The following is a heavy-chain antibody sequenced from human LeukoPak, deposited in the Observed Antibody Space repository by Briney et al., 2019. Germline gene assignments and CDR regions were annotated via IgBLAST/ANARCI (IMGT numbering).Heavy chain of an antibody. CDR3: ARVVASTSIDS. CDR1: GYSIISDYF. CDR2: IFHSGDV. J-gene: IGHJ4*02. D-gene: IGHD2-15*01. Sequence: SETLSLTCIVSGYSIISDYFWGWVRQPPGKGPEWIGSIFHSGDVYYNPSLKSRVTLSVDPSKNRFSLKLTSVTAADTAIYYCARVVASTSIDSWGQGALVTVSS. V-gene: IGHV4-38-2*02.